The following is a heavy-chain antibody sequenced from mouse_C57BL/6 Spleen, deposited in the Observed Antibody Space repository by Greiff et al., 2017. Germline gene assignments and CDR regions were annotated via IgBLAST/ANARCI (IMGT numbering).Heavy chain of an antibody. V-gene: IGHV1-62-2*01. CDR1: GYTFTEYT. Sequence: QVQLKESGAELVKPGASVKLSCKASGYTFTEYTIHWVKQRPGQGLEWIGGVYPGGGSIKYNEKFKDKATLTADKSSSTAYMELSRLTSEDSAVYFCARHVDYYYSSSCFDYWGQGTTLTVSS. J-gene: IGHJ2*01. CDR2: VYPGGGSI. CDR3: ARHVDYYYSSSCFDY. D-gene: IGHD1-1*01.